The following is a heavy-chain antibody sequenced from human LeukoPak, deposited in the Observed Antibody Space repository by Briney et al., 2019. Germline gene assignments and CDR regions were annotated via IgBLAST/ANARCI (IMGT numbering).Heavy chain of an antibody. V-gene: IGHV4-59*01. CDR1: GGSISSYY. CDR3: ARGGSGLFDY. D-gene: IGHD3-3*01. Sequence: SETLTLTCTVSGGSISSYYWSWIRQPPGKGLEWIGYIYYSGSTNYNPSLKSRVTISLDMSKNLFSLKLSSVTAADTAVYYCARGGSGLFDYWGQGTLVTVSS. CDR2: IYYSGST. J-gene: IGHJ4*02.